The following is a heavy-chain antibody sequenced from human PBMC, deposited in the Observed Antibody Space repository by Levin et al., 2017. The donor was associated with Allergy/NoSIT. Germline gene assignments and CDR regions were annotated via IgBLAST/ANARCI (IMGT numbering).Heavy chain of an antibody. J-gene: IGHJ4*02. Sequence: ASVKVSCKASGYTFTSYGISWVRQAPGQGLEWMGWISAYNGNTNYAQKLQGRVTMTTDTSTSTAYMELRSLRSDDTAVYYCASDRGMITFGGAFDYWGQGTLVTVSS. CDR2: ISAYNGNT. V-gene: IGHV1-18*01. CDR3: ASDRGMITFGGAFDY. CDR1: GYTFTSYG. D-gene: IGHD3-16*01.